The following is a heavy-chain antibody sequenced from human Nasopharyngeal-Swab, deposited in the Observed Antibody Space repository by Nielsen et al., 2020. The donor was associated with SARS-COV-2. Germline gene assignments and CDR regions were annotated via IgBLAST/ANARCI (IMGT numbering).Heavy chain of an antibody. J-gene: IGHJ6*03. CDR2: IKQDGSEK. D-gene: IGHD3-22*01. V-gene: IGHV3-7*05. Sequence: VRQMPGKGLEWVASIKQDGSEKYYVDSVKGRFTISRDNAKNSLYLQMNSLRAEDTAVYYCARDYYDSSGYYLLPGYYYYYYMDVWGKGTTVTVSS. CDR3: ARDYYDSSGYYLLPGYYYYYYMDV.